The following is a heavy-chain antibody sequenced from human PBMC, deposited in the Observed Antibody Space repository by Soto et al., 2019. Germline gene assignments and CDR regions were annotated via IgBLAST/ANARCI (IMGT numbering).Heavy chain of an antibody. CDR2: INAANGDT. CDR1: GYTFTSYG. V-gene: IGHV1-3*01. D-gene: IGHD6-13*01. Sequence: ASVKVSCKASGYTFTSYGIHWVRQAPGQRLEWMGWINAANGDTKYSPKFQGRVTITRDTSASTAYMELSSLRSEDTAVYYCVRRHVSATGIDWFHPCGQGTLVTSPQ. J-gene: IGHJ5*02. CDR3: VRRHVSATGIDWFHP.